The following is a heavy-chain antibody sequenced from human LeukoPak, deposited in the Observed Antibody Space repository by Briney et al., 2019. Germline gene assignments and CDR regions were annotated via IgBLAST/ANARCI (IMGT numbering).Heavy chain of an antibody. D-gene: IGHD3-3*01. V-gene: IGHV4-4*07. CDR1: GGSISSYY. CDR3: ARDSGGEALGSGYYSAQNWFDP. CDR2: IYTSGST. J-gene: IGHJ5*02. Sequence: SETLSLTCTVSGGSISSYYWSWIWQPAGKGLEWIGRIYTSGSTNYNPSLKSRVTMSVDTSKNQFSLKLSSVTAADTAVYYCARDSGGEALGSGYYSAQNWFDPWGQGTLVTVSS.